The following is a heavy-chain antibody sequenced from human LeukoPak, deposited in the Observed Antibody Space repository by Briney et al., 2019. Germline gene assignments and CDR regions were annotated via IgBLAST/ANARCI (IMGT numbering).Heavy chain of an antibody. V-gene: IGHV3-74*01. CDR1: GFTFSSYW. J-gene: IGHJ3*02. D-gene: IGHD3-16*01. Sequence: GGSLRLSCAASGFTFSSYWMHWVRQAPGKGLVWVSRINSDGSSTSYADSVKGRFTISRDNSKNTLYLQMNSLRAEDTAVYYCAKDRGHDYVWGSHDAFDIWGQGTMVTVSS. CDR3: AKDRGHDYVWGSHDAFDI. CDR2: INSDGSST.